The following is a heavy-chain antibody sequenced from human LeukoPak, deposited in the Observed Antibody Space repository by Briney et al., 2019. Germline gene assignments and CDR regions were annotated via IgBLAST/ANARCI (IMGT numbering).Heavy chain of an antibody. J-gene: IGHJ4*02. V-gene: IGHV3-23*01. CDR1: GFTFSSYS. CDR3: AKAAAYYYDSSGYYYHYFDY. Sequence: GGSLRLSCAASGFTFSSYSMNWVRQAPGKGLEWVSAISGSGGSTYYADSVKGRFTISRDNSKNTLYLQMNSLRAEDTAVYYCAKAAAYYYDSSGYYYHYFDYWGQGTLVTVSS. CDR2: ISGSGGST. D-gene: IGHD3-22*01.